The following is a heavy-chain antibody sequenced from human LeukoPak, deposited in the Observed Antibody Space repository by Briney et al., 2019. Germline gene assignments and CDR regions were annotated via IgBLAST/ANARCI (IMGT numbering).Heavy chain of an antibody. D-gene: IGHD3-3*01. J-gene: IGHJ4*02. Sequence: GGSLRLSCEASGFIFSESAMHWVRQAPGKGLEWVAVMSSDGANIYYAASVTGRFTISRENGADTLYLQMKSLTADDTALYYCARATDRSYDDFWSGYFSSFDYWGQGTLVTVSS. V-gene: IGHV3-30-3*01. CDR3: ARATDRSYDDFWSGYFSSFDY. CDR2: MSSDGANI. CDR1: GFIFSESA.